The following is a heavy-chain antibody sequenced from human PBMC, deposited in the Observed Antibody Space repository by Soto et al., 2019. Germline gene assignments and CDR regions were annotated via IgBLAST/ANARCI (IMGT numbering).Heavy chain of an antibody. CDR3: ARYYCTSTTCFYFDY. D-gene: IGHD2-2*01. Sequence: LSLTCTVSGGSINSYYWSWIRQPPGKGLEWIGYVYYTGSTNYNPSLKSRVTISVDTSKNQFSLRLSSVTAADTAVYYCARYYCTSTTCFYFDYWGQGTLVTVSS. CDR2: VYYTGST. J-gene: IGHJ4*02. V-gene: IGHV4-59*01. CDR1: GGSINSYY.